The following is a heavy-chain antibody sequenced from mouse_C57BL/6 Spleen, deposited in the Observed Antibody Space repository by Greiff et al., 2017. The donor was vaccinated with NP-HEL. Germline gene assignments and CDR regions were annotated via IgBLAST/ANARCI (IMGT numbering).Heavy chain of an antibody. D-gene: IGHD2-1*01. V-gene: IGHV1-69*01. CDR1: GYTFTSYW. CDR3: ARGNYVPYFDV. Sequence: QVQLQQPGAELVMPGASVKLSCKASGYTFTSYWMHWVKPRPGQGLEWIGEIDPSDSYTNYNQKFKGKSTLTVDKSSSTAYMQLSSLTSEDSAVYYCARGNYVPYFDVWGTGTTVTVSS. CDR2: IDPSDSYT. J-gene: IGHJ1*03.